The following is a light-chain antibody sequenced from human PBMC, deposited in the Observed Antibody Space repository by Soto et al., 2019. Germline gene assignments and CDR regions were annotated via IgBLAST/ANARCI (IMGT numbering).Light chain of an antibody. CDR3: QQYKNYAPT. CDR2: DAS. CDR1: RSVSTS. J-gene: IGKJ1*01. Sequence: DIQMTQSPSTLSASVGDRVTITCRASRSVSTSLAWYQKKPGKAPKLLIFDASSLESGVPSRFSGSGSGTELTLTISGLQPDDFATYFCQQYKNYAPTFGQGTKVEIK. V-gene: IGKV1-5*01.